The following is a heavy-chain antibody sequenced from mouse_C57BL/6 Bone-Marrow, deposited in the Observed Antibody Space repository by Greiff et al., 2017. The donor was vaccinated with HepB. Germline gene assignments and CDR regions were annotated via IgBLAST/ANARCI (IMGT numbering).Heavy chain of an antibody. J-gene: IGHJ3*01. CDR1: GYTFTDYY. CDR2: INPNNGGT. D-gene: IGHD2-5*01. Sequence: VQLQQSGPELVKPGASVKISCKASGYTFTDYYMNWVKQSHGKSLEWIGDINPNNGGTSYNQKFKGKATLTVDKSSSTAYMELRSLTSDDSAVYYCARKTIVTPFAYWGQGTLVTVSA. V-gene: IGHV1-26*01. CDR3: ARKTIVTPFAY.